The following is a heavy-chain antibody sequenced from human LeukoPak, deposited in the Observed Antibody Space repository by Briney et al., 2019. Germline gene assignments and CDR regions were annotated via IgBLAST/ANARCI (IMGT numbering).Heavy chain of an antibody. J-gene: IGHJ6*02. CDR1: GFTVSSNY. D-gene: IGHD1-26*01. Sequence: GGSLRLSCAASGFTVSSNYMSWVRQAPGRGLEWVSIISTSGTTSYADSVKGRFTISRDNSRNTLYLQMNSLRAEDTAVYYCATRGAPGYYYGMDVWGQGTTVTVSS. CDR3: ATRGAPGYYYGMDV. V-gene: IGHV3-66*01. CDR2: ISTSGTT.